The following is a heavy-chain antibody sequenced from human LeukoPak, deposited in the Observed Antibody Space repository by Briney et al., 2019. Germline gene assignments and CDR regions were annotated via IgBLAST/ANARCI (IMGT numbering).Heavy chain of an antibody. CDR1: GFTFSSYS. J-gene: IGHJ6*02. CDR3: ARDSRGYSYGYPYYYGMDV. Sequence: GGSLRLSCVASGFTFSSYSMNWVRQAPGKGLEWVSSISSSSSYIYYADSVKGRFTISRDNAKNSLYLQMNSLRAEDTAVYYCARDSRGYSYGYPYYYGMDVWGQGTTVTVSS. CDR2: ISSSSSYI. D-gene: IGHD5-18*01. V-gene: IGHV3-21*01.